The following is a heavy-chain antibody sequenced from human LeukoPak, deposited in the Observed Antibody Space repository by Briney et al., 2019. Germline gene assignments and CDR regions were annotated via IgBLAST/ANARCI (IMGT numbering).Heavy chain of an antibody. J-gene: IGHJ4*02. V-gene: IGHV1-69*04. D-gene: IGHD7-27*01. CDR1: GGTFSSYA. CDR2: IIPILGIA. Sequence: ASVKVSCKASGGTFSSYAISWVRQAPGQGLEWMGRIIPILGIANYAQKFQGRVTITTDESTSTAYMELSSLRSEDTAVYYCMHWGYYFDYWGQGTLVTVSS. CDR3: MHWGYYFDY.